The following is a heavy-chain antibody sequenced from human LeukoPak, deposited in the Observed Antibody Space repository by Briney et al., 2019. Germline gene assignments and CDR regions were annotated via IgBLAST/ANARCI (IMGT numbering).Heavy chain of an antibody. D-gene: IGHD2-15*01. V-gene: IGHV4-59*01. CDR3: ARDVCSVGTCYLDY. Sequence: SETLSLTCSVSGDSMSNYYWTWIRQPPGKALESIGYISDRGSTYYSPSLKSRATISADTSKNQISLKLTSVTAADTAVYYCARDVCSVGTCYLDYWGRGTLVSVSS. J-gene: IGHJ4*02. CDR1: GDSMSNYY. CDR2: ISDRGST.